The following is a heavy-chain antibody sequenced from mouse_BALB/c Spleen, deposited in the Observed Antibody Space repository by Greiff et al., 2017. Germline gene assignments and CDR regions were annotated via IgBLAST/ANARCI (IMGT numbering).Heavy chain of an antibody. J-gene: IGHJ4*01. CDR3: ARVLLRLRGAMDY. CDR1: GFSLTGYG. D-gene: IGHD1-2*01. V-gene: IGHV2-6-7*01. CDR2: IWGDGST. Sequence: QVHVKQSGPGLVAPSQSLSITCTVSGFSLTGYGVNWVRQPPGKGLEWLGMIWGDGSTDYNSALKSRLSISKDNSKSQVFLKMNSLQTDDTARYYCARVLLRLRGAMDYWGQGTSVTVSS.